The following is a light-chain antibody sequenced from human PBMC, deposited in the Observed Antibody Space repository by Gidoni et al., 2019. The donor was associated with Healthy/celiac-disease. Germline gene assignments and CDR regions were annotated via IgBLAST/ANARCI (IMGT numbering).Light chain of an antibody. V-gene: IGKV3-11*01. CDR2: DAS. CDR1: QSVSSY. Sequence: EMVLPPSPATLSLSPGERAPLSCRASQSVSSYLAWYQQKPGQPPRLLIYDASNRATGIPARFSGSGSGTDFTLTISSLEPEDFAVYYCQQRSNWPMCSFGQGTKLEIK. CDR3: QQRSNWPMCS. J-gene: IGKJ2*04.